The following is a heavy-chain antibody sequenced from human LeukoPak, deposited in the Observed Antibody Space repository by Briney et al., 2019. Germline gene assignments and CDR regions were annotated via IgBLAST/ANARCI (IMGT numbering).Heavy chain of an antibody. V-gene: IGHV4-59*01. Sequence: SETLSLTCTVSGGSISSYYWSWIRQPPGKGLEWIGYIYYSGSTNYNPSLKSRVTISVDTSKNQFSLKLSSVTAADTAVYYCARARLLTYSSSSYAFDYWGQGTLVTVSS. CDR3: ARARLLTYSSSSYAFDY. J-gene: IGHJ4*02. CDR2: IYYSGST. D-gene: IGHD6-6*01. CDR1: GGSISSYY.